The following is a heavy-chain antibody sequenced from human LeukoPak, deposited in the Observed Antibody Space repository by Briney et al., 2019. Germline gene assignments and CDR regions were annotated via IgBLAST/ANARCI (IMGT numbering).Heavy chain of an antibody. CDR2: ISSSSNTI. Sequence: GGSLRLSCAASGLTFSSYSMNWVRQAPGEGLEWISYISSSSNTIYYTDSVKGRFTISRDNAKNSLYLQMNSLRAEDTAVYYCASGRWLLWFGESLNWFDPWGQGTLVTVSS. CDR1: GLTFSSYS. V-gene: IGHV3-48*01. D-gene: IGHD3-10*01. J-gene: IGHJ5*02. CDR3: ASGRWLLWFGESLNWFDP.